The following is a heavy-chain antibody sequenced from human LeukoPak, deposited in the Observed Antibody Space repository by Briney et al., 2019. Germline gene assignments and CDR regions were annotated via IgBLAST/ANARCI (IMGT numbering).Heavy chain of an antibody. V-gene: IGHV4-59*08. Sequence: SVTLSLICTVSVGFFSIYHWIGMRRSRGEGLEGIGYSYYSGSTNYNASLKSRITISVDTSKNQSSLKLRTVPAADTAVYYCSRPVLAVAGTAWFDPWGQGTLVTVSS. CDR2: SYYSGST. D-gene: IGHD6-13*01. CDR3: SRPVLAVAGTAWFDP. CDR1: VGFFSIYH. J-gene: IGHJ5*02.